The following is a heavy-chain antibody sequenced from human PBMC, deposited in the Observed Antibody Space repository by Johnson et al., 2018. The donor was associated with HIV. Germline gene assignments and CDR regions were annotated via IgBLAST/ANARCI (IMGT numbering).Heavy chain of an antibody. V-gene: IGHV3-7*03. CDR2: IKQDGSEK. J-gene: IGHJ3*02. Sequence: VQLVESGGGVVQPGRSLRLSCAASGFTFNNYAMHWVRQAPGKGLEWVANIKQDGSEKYYVDSVKGRFTISRDNAKNSLYLQMNSLRAEDTAVYYCARENYGGDDAFDIWGQGTMVTVSS. CDR3: ARENYGGDDAFDI. CDR1: GFTFNNYA. D-gene: IGHD4-23*01.